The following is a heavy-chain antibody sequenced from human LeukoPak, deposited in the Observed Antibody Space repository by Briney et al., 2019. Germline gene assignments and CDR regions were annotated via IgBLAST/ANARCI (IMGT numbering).Heavy chain of an antibody. CDR2: ISYDGSNK. Sequence: GRSLRLSCAASGFTFSSYAMHWVRQAPGKGLEWVAVISYDGSNKYYADSVKGRFTTSRDNSKNTLYLQTNSLRAEDTAVYYCAREYYDILTGLGGLDYWGQGTLVTVSS. CDR3: AREYYDILTGLGGLDY. V-gene: IGHV3-30*04. CDR1: GFTFSSYA. J-gene: IGHJ4*02. D-gene: IGHD3-9*01.